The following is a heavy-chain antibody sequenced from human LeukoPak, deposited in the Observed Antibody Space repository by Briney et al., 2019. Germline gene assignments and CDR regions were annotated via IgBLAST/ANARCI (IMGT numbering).Heavy chain of an antibody. CDR3: AKEEFSHSVGFDY. CDR2: LPSHESYT. CDR1: GFSFRSYG. Sequence: GGSLRLSCVASGFSFRSYGTHWVRQAPGKGLEWVAFLPSHESYTAYADSVKGRFTISRDNFKNTLYLQMNSLRSEDMAVYYCAKEEFSHSVGFDYWGQGTLVTVSS. J-gene: IGHJ4*02. V-gene: IGHV3-30*02. D-gene: IGHD3-10*01.